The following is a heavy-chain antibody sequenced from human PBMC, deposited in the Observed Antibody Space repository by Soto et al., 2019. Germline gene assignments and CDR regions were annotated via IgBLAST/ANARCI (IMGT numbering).Heavy chain of an antibody. J-gene: IGHJ4*02. CDR2: INAGNGNT. Sequence: QVQLVQSGAEEKKPGASVKVSCKASGYTFTSYAMHWVRQAPGQRLEWMGWINAGNGNTKYSQKFQGRATITRATSASTAYMELSSLRSEDTAVYYCASGSGGYDFDYWGQGTLVTVSS. CDR1: GYTFTSYA. D-gene: IGHD5-12*01. V-gene: IGHV1-3*05. CDR3: ASGSGGYDFDY.